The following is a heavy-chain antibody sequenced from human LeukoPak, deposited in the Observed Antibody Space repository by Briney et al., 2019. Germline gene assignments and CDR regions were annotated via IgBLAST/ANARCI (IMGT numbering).Heavy chain of an antibody. D-gene: IGHD6-25*01. V-gene: IGHV1-69*04. Sequence: ASVKVSCKASGGTFSSYAISWVPQAPGQGLEWMGRIIPIFGIANYAQKLQGRVTITADKSTSTAYMELSSLRSEDTAVYYCARARAAPPSYYGMDVWGQGTTVTVSS. CDR3: ARARAAPPSYYGMDV. CDR1: GGTFSSYA. J-gene: IGHJ6*02. CDR2: IIPIFGIA.